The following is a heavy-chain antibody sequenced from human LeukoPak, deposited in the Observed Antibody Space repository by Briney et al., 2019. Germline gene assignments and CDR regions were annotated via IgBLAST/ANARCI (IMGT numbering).Heavy chain of an antibody. Sequence: ASVKVSCKVSGYTLTELSMHWVRQAPGKGLEWMGGFDPEDGETIYAQKFQGRVTMTEDTSTDTAYMELSSLRSEDTAVYYCATDLGSCSSTSCYTANYWGQRTLVTVSS. J-gene: IGHJ4*02. CDR1: GYTLTELS. D-gene: IGHD2-2*02. CDR3: ATDLGSCSSTSCYTANY. V-gene: IGHV1-24*01. CDR2: FDPEDGET.